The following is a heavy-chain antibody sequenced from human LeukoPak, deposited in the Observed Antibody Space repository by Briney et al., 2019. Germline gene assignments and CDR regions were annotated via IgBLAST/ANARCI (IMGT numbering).Heavy chain of an antibody. CDR1: GFTLNSYA. V-gene: IGHV3-23*01. Sequence: GGSLRLSCAASGFTLNSYAMSWVRQAPGKGLEWVSSISGGGSGTFYADSVKGRFSISRDNSKNTVYLQMNSLRAEDTGVYYCAKYYSDSSGYYNYASFDIWGQGTMVTVSS. CDR2: ISGGGSGT. D-gene: IGHD3-22*01. CDR3: AKYYSDSSGYYNYASFDI. J-gene: IGHJ3*02.